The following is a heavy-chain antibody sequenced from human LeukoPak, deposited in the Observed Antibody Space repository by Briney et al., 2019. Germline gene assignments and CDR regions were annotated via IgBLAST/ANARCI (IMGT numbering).Heavy chain of an antibody. CDR1: GFTFVSHW. V-gene: IGHV3-7*01. CDR2: INQDGSER. Sequence: GGSLRLPCVASGFTFVSHWMTWVRQAPGKGLEWVANINQDGSERYYVDSVEGRFTISRDNAKNSLYLQMNSLRAEDAAVYYCARRYMATSAEDFDYWGQGTLVTVSS. D-gene: IGHD5-24*01. J-gene: IGHJ4*02. CDR3: ARRYMATSAEDFDY.